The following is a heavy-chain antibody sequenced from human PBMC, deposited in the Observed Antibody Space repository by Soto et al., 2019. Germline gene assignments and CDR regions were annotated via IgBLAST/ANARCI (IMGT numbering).Heavy chain of an antibody. J-gene: IGHJ3*01. CDR3: VKEASGWKSRGSFDL. D-gene: IGHD6-19*01. CDR1: GVTFTTNA. Sequence: GESLKISCVASGVTFTTNAMDWVHQAPGKGLEWVSFISGDDGSGNYADSVKGRFTISRDNSKNTLYLQMNSLRAEDTAIYYCVKEASGWKSRGSFDLWGRGTMVTVSS. CDR2: ISGDDGSG. V-gene: IGHV3-23*01.